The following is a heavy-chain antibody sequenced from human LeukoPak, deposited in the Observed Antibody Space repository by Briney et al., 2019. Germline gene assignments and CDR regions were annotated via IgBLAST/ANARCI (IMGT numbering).Heavy chain of an antibody. Sequence: SETLSLTCTVSGYSISSGYYWGWIRQPPGKGLEWIGEINHSGSTNYNPPLKTRVTISVDKSKNQFSLKLSSVTAADTAVYYCARASHDYGDYSHFDYWGQGTLVTVSS. CDR1: GYSISSGYY. CDR2: INHSGST. V-gene: IGHV4-38-2*02. J-gene: IGHJ4*02. CDR3: ARASHDYGDYSHFDY. D-gene: IGHD4-17*01.